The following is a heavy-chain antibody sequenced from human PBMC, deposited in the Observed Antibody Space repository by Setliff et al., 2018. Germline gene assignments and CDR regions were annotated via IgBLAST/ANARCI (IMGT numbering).Heavy chain of an antibody. Sequence: SETLSLTCTVSGGSISSGGYYWSWIRQHPGKGLEWIGYIYYSGSTYYNPSLKSRVTISVDTSKNQFSLKLSSVAAADTAVYYCARSPEVGATTYYYYYYMDVWGKGTTVTVSS. CDR2: IYYSGST. CDR3: ARSPEVGATTYYYYYYMDV. CDR1: GGSISSGGYY. D-gene: IGHD1-26*01. V-gene: IGHV4-31*03. J-gene: IGHJ6*03.